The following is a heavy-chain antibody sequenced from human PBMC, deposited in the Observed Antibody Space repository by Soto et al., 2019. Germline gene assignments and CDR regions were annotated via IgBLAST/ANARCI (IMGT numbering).Heavy chain of an antibody. D-gene: IGHD2-15*01. CDR2: ISGSGGST. CDR1: GFTFSSYA. CDR3: AKEEYCCGGSCPMAV. V-gene: IGHV3-23*01. J-gene: IGHJ6*03. Sequence: GGSLRLSCAASGFTFSSYAMSWVRQAPGKGLEWLSAISGSGGSTYYADSVKGRFTISRGNSKNTLYLQMNSLRAEDTAVYYCAKEEYCCGGSCPMAVWGKGTTVPVSS.